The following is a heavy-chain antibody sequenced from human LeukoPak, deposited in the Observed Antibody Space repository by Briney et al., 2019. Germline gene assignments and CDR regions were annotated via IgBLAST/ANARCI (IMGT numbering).Heavy chain of an antibody. CDR3: ARGVGATHFDY. CDR1: GGSISDYY. CDR2: SNYIGIT. J-gene: IGHJ4*02. Sequence: SETLSLTCPVSGGSISDYYWTWIRQAPGKGLEWIGYSNYIGITNYNPSLEGRVTISVDTSKNQFSLKVTSVTAADTAVYYCARGVGATHFDYWGQGTLVTVSS. D-gene: IGHD1-26*01. V-gene: IGHV4-59*01.